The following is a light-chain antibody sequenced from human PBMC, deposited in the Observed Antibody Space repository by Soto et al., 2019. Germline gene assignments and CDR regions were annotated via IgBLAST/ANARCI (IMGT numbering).Light chain of an antibody. CDR2: GGS. J-gene: IGKJ1*01. V-gene: IGKV3-20*01. Sequence: EIVLTQSPGTLSLSPGERATLSCRASQSVSSSYLAWYQQKPGQAPRLLIYGGSSRATGIPDRFSGSGSGTDFTLTISSLQSEDFAVYYCQQYNNWWTFGQGTKVDIK. CDR1: QSVSSSY. CDR3: QQYNNWWT.